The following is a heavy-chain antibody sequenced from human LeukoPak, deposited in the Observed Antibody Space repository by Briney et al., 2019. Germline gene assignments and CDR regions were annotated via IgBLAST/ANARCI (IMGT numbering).Heavy chain of an antibody. CDR1: GFTFSGSA. CDR3: ANGEAYFDY. CDR2: ISGSGGST. V-gene: IGHV3-23*01. J-gene: IGHJ4*02. Sequence: GGSLRLSCAASGFTFSGSAMHWVRQAPGKGLEWVSAISGSGGSTYYADSVKGRFTISRDNSKNTLYLQMNSLRAEDTAVYYCANGEAYFDYWGQGTLVTVSS. D-gene: IGHD7-27*01.